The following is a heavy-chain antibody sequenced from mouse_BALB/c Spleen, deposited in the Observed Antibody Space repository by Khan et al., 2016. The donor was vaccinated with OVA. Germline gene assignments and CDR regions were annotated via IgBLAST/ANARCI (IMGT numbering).Heavy chain of an antibody. D-gene: IGHD1-1*01. Sequence: EVKLLESGPGLVKPSQSLSLTCTVTGYSITSGYAWNWIRQFPGNKLEWMDYISYSGGTSYNPSLKSRISITRDTSKNQFFLQLNSVTTEDTATYYCARGNYYGYYFDYWGQGTPLTVSS. V-gene: IGHV3-2*02. CDR2: ISYSGGT. CDR1: GYSITSGYA. CDR3: ARGNYYGYYFDY. J-gene: IGHJ2*01.